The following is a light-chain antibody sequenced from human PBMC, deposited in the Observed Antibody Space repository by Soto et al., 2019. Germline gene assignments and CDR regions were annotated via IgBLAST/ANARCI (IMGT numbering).Light chain of an antibody. CDR1: QGLNSY. V-gene: IGKV1-9*01. Sequence: DIQLTQSPSFLSASVGDRVTITCRASQGLNSYFAWYQQKPGKAPKLLLYATSTLQSVFPSRFNGSGSGAEFTLTITSLQPEDIATYYCQQLNSYPVTFGGGTKVEIK. CDR2: ATS. CDR3: QQLNSYPVT. J-gene: IGKJ4*01.